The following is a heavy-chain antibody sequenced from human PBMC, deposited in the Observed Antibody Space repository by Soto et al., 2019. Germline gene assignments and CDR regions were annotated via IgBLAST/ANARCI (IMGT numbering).Heavy chain of an antibody. D-gene: IGHD5-12*01. V-gene: IGHV1-69*13. CDR3: ARDKNDYRDGYNYPFDY. CDR2: IITIFGTA. CDR1: GGTFSSYA. Sequence: ASVKVSCKASGGTFSSYAISWVRQAPGQGLEWMGGIITIFGTANYAQKFQGRDTITADESTSTAYMELSSLRSEDTAVYYCARDKNDYRDGYNYPFDYWGQGTLVTVSS. J-gene: IGHJ4*02.